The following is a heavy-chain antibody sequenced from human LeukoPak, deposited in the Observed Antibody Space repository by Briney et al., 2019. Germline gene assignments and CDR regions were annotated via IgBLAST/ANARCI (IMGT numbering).Heavy chain of an antibody. D-gene: IGHD3-22*01. CDR1: GYSFTSYW. CDR2: IYPGDSDT. V-gene: IGHV5-51*01. Sequence: GESLKISCKGSGYSFTSYWIGWVRQMPGKGLEWMGIIYPGDSDTRYSPSFQGQVTISADKSISTAYLQWSSLKASDTAMYYCARQGLGEVRRNYYDSSGSLYYFDYWGQGTLVTVSS. J-gene: IGHJ4*02. CDR3: ARQGLGEVRRNYYDSSGSLYYFDY.